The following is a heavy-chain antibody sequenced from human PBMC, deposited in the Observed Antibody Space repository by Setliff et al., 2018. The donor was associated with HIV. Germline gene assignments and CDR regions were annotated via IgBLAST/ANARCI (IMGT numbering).Heavy chain of an antibody. D-gene: IGHD3-10*01. CDR1: GGSISSYY. CDR3: ARQTGLRGYYGSNSLYYFDY. J-gene: IGHJ4*02. CDR2: IFYTGST. Sequence: PSETLSLTCTVSGGSISSYYWTWLRQFPGKGLEWIGFIFYTGSTNYNPSLKSRVTTSVDTSNNQLSLILSPVTAADTAVYYCARQTGLRGYYGSNSLYYFDYWGKGMLVTVSS. V-gene: IGHV4-59*08.